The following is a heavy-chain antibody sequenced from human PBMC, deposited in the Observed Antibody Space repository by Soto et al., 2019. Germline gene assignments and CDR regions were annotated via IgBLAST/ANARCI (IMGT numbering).Heavy chain of an antibody. V-gene: IGHV4-38-2*01. CDR1: CYSISSGYY. D-gene: IGHD3-10*01. CDR3: ARAYYGSGLFDY. J-gene: IGHJ4*02. Sequence: SXTLALAGAVSCYSISSGYYWGCIRQPPGKGLEWIGSIYHSGSTYYNPSLKSRVTISVDTSKNKFSLKLSSVTAADTAVYYCARAYYGSGLFDYWGQGTLVTVSS. CDR2: IYHSGST.